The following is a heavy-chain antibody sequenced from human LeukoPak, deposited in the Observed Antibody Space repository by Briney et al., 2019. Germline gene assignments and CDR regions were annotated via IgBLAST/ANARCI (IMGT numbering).Heavy chain of an antibody. Sequence: SETLSLTCTVSGGSISSHYWSWIRQPPGKGLEWIGYIYYSGSTNYNPSLKSRVTISVDTSKNQFSLKLSSVTAADTAVYYCAGGYEADYYYMDVWGKGTTVTVSS. J-gene: IGHJ6*03. CDR2: IYYSGST. CDR1: GGSISSHY. CDR3: AGGYEADYYYMDV. V-gene: IGHV4-59*11. D-gene: IGHD5-12*01.